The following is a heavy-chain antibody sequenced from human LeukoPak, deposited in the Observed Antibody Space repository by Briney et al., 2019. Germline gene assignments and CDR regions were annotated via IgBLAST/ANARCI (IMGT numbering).Heavy chain of an antibody. CDR2: ISVYNGNT. J-gene: IGHJ4*02. D-gene: IGHD6-19*01. CDR1: GYTFTSYG. Sequence: ASVKVSCKASGYTFTSYGIGWVRQAPGQGLEWMGWISVYNGNTNYAQKLQGRVTLTTDTSTSTAYMELRSLRSDDTAVYYCARETSGWWLDYWGQGTLVTVSS. CDR3: ARETSGWWLDY. V-gene: IGHV1-18*01.